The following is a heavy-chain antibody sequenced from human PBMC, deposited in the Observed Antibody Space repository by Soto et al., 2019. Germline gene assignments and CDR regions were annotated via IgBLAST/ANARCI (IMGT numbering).Heavy chain of an antibody. J-gene: IGHJ4*02. Sequence: GVLRLSCSASGFTFSSYDMHWVRQGPGKGLELVSAIGTAGDTNYAGSVKGRFTISRENAKNSLYLQMNSLRAGDTAIYFCARAIGPTLFDYWGQGTLVTVSS. V-gene: IGHV3-13*04. CDR3: ARAIGPTLFDY. CDR1: GFTFSSYD. CDR2: IGTAGDT. D-gene: IGHD3-22*01.